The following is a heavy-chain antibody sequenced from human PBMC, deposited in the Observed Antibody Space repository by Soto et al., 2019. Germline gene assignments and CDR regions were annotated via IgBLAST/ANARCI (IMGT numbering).Heavy chain of an antibody. CDR1: GGSFSGYY. J-gene: IGHJ5*02. Sequence: QVQLQQWGAGLLKPSETLSLTCAVYGGSFSGYYWSWIRQPPGKGLEWIGEINHSGSTNYNPSLRXXVTISVATSTXXFXVXXSSVTAADAAVYYCARDRFNSLAAAAKGRLFWFDPRGQGTLVTVSS. CDR3: ARDRFNSLAAAAKGRLFWFDP. V-gene: IGHV4-34*01. CDR2: INHSGST. D-gene: IGHD6-13*01.